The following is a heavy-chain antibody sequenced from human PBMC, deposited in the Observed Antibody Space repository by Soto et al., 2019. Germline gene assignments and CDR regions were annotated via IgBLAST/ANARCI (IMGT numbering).Heavy chain of an antibody. V-gene: IGHV3-64D*08. CDR2: ISRDGRST. CDR1: GFTFSMHS. J-gene: IGHJ4*02. D-gene: IGHD6-19*01. CDR3: VKEANPFIHTLAVLIFYY. Sequence: PGGSLRLSCSASGFTFSMHSMHWVRQTPGKALEYVSAISRDGRSTFYADSVKGRFTISRDNSKNTLYLRMNSLRSDDTAVYYCVKEANPFIHTLAVLIFYYLGQGTL.